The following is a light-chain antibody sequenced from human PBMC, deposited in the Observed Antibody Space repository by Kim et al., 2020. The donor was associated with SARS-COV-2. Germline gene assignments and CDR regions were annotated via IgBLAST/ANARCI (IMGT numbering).Light chain of an antibody. V-gene: IGKV3-20*01. CDR3: QQYGSSPLT. CDR2: GAS. CDR1: QSVSSSY. Sequence: EIALTQSPGTLSLSPGKRATLSCRASQSVSSSYFAWYQQKPGQAPRLLIYGASSRATGIPDRFSGSGSGTDFTLTISGLEPEDSAIYYCQQYGSSPLTFGGGTKVDIK. J-gene: IGKJ4*01.